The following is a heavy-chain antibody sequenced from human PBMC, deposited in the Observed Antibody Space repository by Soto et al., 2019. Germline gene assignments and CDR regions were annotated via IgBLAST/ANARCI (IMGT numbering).Heavy chain of an antibody. CDR2: IDGGGYT. V-gene: IGHV3-53*02. J-gene: IGHJ5*02. D-gene: IGHD3-16*01. CDR3: ARGGGTAYVTPPISNWFHP. Sequence: EVQLVETGGGLIQPGGSLRLSCAASGFIVSRNYMYWVRQAPGKGLEWVSVIDGGGYTYYADSVKGRFTISRDNSKNTLHLQMTSLRAEDSAVYYCARGGGTAYVTPPISNWFHPWGQRTLVTVSS. CDR1: GFIVSRNY.